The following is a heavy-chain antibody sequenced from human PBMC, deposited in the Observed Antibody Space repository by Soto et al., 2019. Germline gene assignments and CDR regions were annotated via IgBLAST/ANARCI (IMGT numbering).Heavy chain of an antibody. CDR1: GFSFSDSY. Sequence: QVQLVESGGGLVKPGGSLRLSCAASGFSFSDSYITWIRQAPGKGLEWVSYISSSGTTINYADSVKGRFTISRDNAKNSLYLQMNSLRAEDAAVYYCARVGTGSGGAFDIWGQGTMVTVSS. CDR2: ISSSGTTI. D-gene: IGHD7-27*01. V-gene: IGHV3-11*01. CDR3: ARVGTGSGGAFDI. J-gene: IGHJ3*02.